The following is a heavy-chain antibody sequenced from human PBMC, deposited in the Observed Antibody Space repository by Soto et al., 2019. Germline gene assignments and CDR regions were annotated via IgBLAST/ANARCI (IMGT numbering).Heavy chain of an antibody. CDR3: ATEKYGAGRVGVYF. J-gene: IGHJ4*02. V-gene: IGHV1-69*04. CDR2: IVPLLGLT. Sequence: SVKVSCKASGGTSTIYTITWVRQAPGQGLAWMGRIVPLLGLTNYARDFQDRVTITADSSTSTAYMELSSLRFDDTAVYFCATEKYGAGRVGVYFWGQGTQVTV. CDR1: GGTSTIYT. D-gene: IGHD1-26*01.